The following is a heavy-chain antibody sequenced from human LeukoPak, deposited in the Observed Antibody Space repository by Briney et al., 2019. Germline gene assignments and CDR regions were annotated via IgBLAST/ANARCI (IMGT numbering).Heavy chain of an antibody. Sequence: SETLSLTCTVSGGSISSYYWSWIRQPPGKGLEWIGYIYYSGSTNYNPSLKSRVAILVDTSKNQFSLKLSSVTAADTAVYYCARSHWGPIDYWGQGTLVTVSS. CDR2: IYYSGST. V-gene: IGHV4-59*08. CDR1: GGSISSYY. CDR3: ARSHWGPIDY. J-gene: IGHJ4*02. D-gene: IGHD7-27*01.